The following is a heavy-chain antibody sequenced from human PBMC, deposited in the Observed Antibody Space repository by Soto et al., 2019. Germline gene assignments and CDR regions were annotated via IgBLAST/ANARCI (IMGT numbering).Heavy chain of an antibody. CDR3: ARSGVDCSGGSCYSQALNLYFDY. CDR2: INHSGST. V-gene: IGHV4-34*01. CDR1: GGSFSGYY. Sequence: SETLSLTCAVYGGSFSGYYWSWIRQPPGKGLEWIGEINHSGSTNYNPSIKSRVNISVDTSKNQLSLKLSSVTAADTAVYYCARSGVDCSGGSCYSQALNLYFDYWGQGTLVTVSS. D-gene: IGHD2-15*01. J-gene: IGHJ4*02.